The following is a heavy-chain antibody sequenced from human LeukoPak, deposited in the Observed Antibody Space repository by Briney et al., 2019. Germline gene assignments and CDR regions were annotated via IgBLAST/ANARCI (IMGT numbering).Heavy chain of an antibody. V-gene: IGHV3-23*01. CDR1: GFTFSSYA. CDR2: LSGSGGNT. Sequence: HPGGSLRLSCAASGFTFSSYAMTWVRQAPGKGLEWVSGLSGSGGNTYYADSVKGQFTISRDNSKNTLYLQMNSLRAEDTAVYYCAKGTMIVVADGFDIWGQGTVVTVSS. D-gene: IGHD3-22*01. J-gene: IGHJ3*02. CDR3: AKGTMIVVADGFDI.